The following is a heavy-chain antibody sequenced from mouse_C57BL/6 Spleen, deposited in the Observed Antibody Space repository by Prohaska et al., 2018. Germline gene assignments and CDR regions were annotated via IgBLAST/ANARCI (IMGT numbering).Heavy chain of an antibody. V-gene: IGHV1-82*01. J-gene: IGHJ3*01. CDR3: GQGKYWFAY. CDR1: GYAFSSSW. CDR2: IYPGDGDT. D-gene: IGHD2-1*01. Sequence: QVQLQQSGPDLVKPGASVKISCKPPGYAFSSSWMNWVKQRPGKGLEWIGRIYPGDGDTNYNGKFKGKARLTADKTCSRAYIQHGSVTSEDSAVDCCGQGKYWFAYWGQGTLVTVSA.